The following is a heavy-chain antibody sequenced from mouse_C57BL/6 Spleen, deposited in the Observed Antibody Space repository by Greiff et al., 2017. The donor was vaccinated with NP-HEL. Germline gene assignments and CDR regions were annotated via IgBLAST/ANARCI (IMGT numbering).Heavy chain of an antibody. D-gene: IGHD1-1*01. Sequence: DVQLQESGPGLVKPSQSLSLTCSVTGYSITSGYYWNWIRQFPGNKLEWMGYISYDGSNNYNPSLKNRISITRDTSKNQFFLKLNSVTTEDTATYYCARDYGSSMDYWGQGTSVTVSS. CDR1: GYSITSGYY. J-gene: IGHJ4*01. CDR2: ISYDGSN. CDR3: ARDYGSSMDY. V-gene: IGHV3-6*01.